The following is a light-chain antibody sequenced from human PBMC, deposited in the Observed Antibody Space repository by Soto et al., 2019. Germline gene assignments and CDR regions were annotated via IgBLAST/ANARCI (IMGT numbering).Light chain of an antibody. J-gene: IGKJ4*01. CDR3: QQRSNWPPLT. Sequence: EIVLTQSPATLSLSPGERATRSCRASQSVSSYLAWYQQKPGQAPRLLIYDASNRATGIPARFSGSGSGTDFTLTINSLEPEDFAVYSCQQRSNWPPLTFGGGTKVEIK. CDR2: DAS. CDR1: QSVSSY. V-gene: IGKV3-11*01.